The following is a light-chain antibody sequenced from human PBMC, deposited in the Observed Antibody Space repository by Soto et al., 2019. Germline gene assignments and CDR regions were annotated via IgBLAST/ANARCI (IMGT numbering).Light chain of an antibody. Sequence: EIVLTQSPGTLSLSPGERATLSCRASQSVSSSYLAWYQQKAGQAPRLLIYGASSRATGIPDRFSGSGSGTDFTLTISTLEPEDFAVYYCQQYGRSPSTVGGGTKVDSK. CDR2: GAS. CDR1: QSVSSSY. J-gene: IGKJ4*01. CDR3: QQYGRSPST. V-gene: IGKV3-20*01.